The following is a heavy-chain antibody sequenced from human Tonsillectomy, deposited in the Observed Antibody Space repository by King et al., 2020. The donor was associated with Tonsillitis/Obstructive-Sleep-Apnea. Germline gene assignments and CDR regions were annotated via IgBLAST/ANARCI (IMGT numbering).Heavy chain of an antibody. Sequence: VQLVESGGGLVQPGGSLRLSCAASGFTFSSYTMTWVRQAPGKXLEWVSGITGTGRSTYYADSVKGRXTIXRDNCKKTLHLQMNSLRAEDTAAYYCAKXXXDXDAXDIWXXXXMVTVXS. V-gene: IGHV3-23*04. CDR1: GFTFSSYT. J-gene: IGHJ3*02. CDR3: AKXXXDXDAXDI. CDR2: ITGTGRST.